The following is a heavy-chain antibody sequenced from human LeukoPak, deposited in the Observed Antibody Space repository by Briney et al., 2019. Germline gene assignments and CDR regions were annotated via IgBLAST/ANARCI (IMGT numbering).Heavy chain of an antibody. V-gene: IGHV3-11*01. J-gene: IGHJ3*02. Sequence: GGSLRLSCAASGFTFSDYYMSWIRQAPGKGLEWVSYISSSGSTIYYADSVKGRFTISRDNAKNSLYLQMNSLRAEDTAVYYCARSSDWKLRYFDWSSGGGAFDIWGQGTMVTVSS. D-gene: IGHD3-9*01. CDR3: ARSSDWKLRYFDWSSGGGAFDI. CDR1: GFTFSDYY. CDR2: ISSSGSTI.